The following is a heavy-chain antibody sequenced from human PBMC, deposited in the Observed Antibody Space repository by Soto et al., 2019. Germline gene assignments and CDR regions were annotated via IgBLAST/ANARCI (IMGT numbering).Heavy chain of an antibody. J-gene: IGHJ5*02. CDR3: AFMAWVGAVAGYWFDP. CDR2: IPYSGFT. V-gene: IGHV4-59*01. D-gene: IGHD6-19*01. Sequence: SETLSLTCTVSGDSISTYDWSRIRQPPGKGLEWLGYIPYSGFTSLSPSLKSRITISADTSKNQFSLSLTSVTAADTAVYCCAFMAWVGAVAGYWFDPWGQGNLVSVSS. CDR1: GDSISTYD.